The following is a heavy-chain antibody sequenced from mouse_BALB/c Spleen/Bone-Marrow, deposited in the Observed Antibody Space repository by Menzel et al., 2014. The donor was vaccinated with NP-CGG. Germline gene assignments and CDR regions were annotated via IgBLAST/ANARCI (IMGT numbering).Heavy chain of an antibody. V-gene: IGHV14-3*02. CDR2: IDPANGNT. D-gene: IGHD2-14*01. CDR3: ASYYRYDRRFAY. J-gene: IGHJ3*01. CDR1: GFNIKDTY. Sequence: VQFQQSGAELVKPGASVKLSCTASGFNIKDTYMHWVKQRPEQGLEWIGRIDPANGNTKYDPKFQGKATITADTSSNTAYLQLSSLTSEDTAVYYCASYYRYDRRFAYWGQGTLVTVSA.